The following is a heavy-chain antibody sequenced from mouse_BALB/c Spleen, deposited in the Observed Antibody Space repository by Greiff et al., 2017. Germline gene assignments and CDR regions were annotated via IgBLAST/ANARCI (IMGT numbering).Heavy chain of an antibody. V-gene: IGHV3-6*02. Sequence: ESGPGLVKPSQSLSLTCSVTGYSITSGYYWNWIRQFPGNKLEWMGYISYDGSNNYNPSLKNRISITRDTSKNQFFLKLNSVTTEDTATYYCARGEYYGSSPYAMDYWGQGTSVTVSS. CDR1: GYSITSGYY. D-gene: IGHD1-1*01. CDR3: ARGEYYGSSPYAMDY. CDR2: ISYDGSN. J-gene: IGHJ4*01.